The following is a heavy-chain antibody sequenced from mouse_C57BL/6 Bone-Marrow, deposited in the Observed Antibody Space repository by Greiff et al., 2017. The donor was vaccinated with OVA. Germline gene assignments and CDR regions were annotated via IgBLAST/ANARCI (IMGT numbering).Heavy chain of an antibody. CDR3: AKNPDYYGSSYVDAMDY. CDR1: GFSLTSYG. Sequence: VQLKESGPGLVQPSQSLSITCPVSGFSLTSYGVHWVRQSPGKGLEWLGVIWRGGSTDYNAAFMSRLSITKDNSKSQVFFKMNSLQADDTAIYYCAKNPDYYGSSYVDAMDYWGQGTSVTVSS. D-gene: IGHD1-1*01. V-gene: IGHV2-5*01. J-gene: IGHJ4*01. CDR2: IWRGGST.